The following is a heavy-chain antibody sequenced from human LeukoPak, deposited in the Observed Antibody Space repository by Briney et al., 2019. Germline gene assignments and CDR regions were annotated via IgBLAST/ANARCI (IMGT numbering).Heavy chain of an antibody. Sequence: PSETLSLTCTVSGDSISSYYWSWIRQPPGKGLEWIGYIYYSGSTNYNPSLKSRVTISVDTSKNQFSLKLSSVTAADTAVYYCARLLGGDFDYWGQGTLVTVSS. CDR2: IYYSGST. CDR3: ARLLGGDFDY. D-gene: IGHD2-15*01. V-gene: IGHV4-59*08. J-gene: IGHJ4*02. CDR1: GDSISSYY.